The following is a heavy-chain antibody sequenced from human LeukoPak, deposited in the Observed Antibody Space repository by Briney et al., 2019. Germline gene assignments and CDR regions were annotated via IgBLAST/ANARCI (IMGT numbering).Heavy chain of an antibody. CDR3: AGTAWLQLWPWFDP. D-gene: IGHD5-24*01. Sequence: SETLSLTCTVSGGSISRGDYYWSWIRQPPGKALEWIGYIYHSGSTYYNPSLKSRVTISVDTSKNQFSLKLSSVTAADTAVYYCAGTAWLQLWPWFDPWGQGTLVTVSS. J-gene: IGHJ5*02. CDR1: GGSISRGDYY. V-gene: IGHV4-30-4*01. CDR2: IYHSGST.